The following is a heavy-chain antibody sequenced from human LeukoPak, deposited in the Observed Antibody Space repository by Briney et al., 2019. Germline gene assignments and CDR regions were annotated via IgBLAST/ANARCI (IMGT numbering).Heavy chain of an antibody. V-gene: IGHV3-23*01. CDR3: ANAVCTTSSCSGFYGTDV. D-gene: IGHD2-2*01. CDR2: ISSGGGTT. J-gene: IGHJ6*02. Sequence: PGGSLRLSCAASAFTFSTYAMNWVRQAPGKGLEWVSSISSGGGTTYYADSVKGRFTISRDNSKNTLYLRMNSLRPEDTAMYYCANAVCTTSSCSGFYGTDVWGQGTTVAVSS. CDR1: AFTFSTYA.